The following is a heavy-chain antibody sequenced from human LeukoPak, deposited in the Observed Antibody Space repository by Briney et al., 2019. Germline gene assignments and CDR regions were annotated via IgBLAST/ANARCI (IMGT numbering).Heavy chain of an antibody. J-gene: IGHJ4*02. CDR2: IKQDGSQK. Sequence: GGSLRLSCAASGFTFSSYWMSWVRQAPGRGLEWVANIKQDGSQKYYVDSVKGRFTISRDNAKNSLYLQMNSLRGEDTAVYYCVRVADSYALSGGFDDWGQGTLVTVSS. V-gene: IGHV3-7*01. CDR1: GFTFSSYW. D-gene: IGHD5-18*01. CDR3: VRVADSYALSGGFDD.